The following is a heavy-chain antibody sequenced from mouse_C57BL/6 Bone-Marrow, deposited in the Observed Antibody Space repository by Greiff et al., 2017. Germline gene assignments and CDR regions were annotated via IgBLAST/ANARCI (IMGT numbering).Heavy chain of an antibody. J-gene: IGHJ4*01. CDR1: GYTFTGYW. CDR2: ILPGSGST. CDR3: ITTVVAGYYYAMDY. Sequence: VQLQQSGAELMKPGASVKLSCKATGYTFTGYWIEWVKQRPGHGLEWIGEILPGSGSTNYNETFKGKATFTADTSSNTAYMQLSSLTTEDSAIYYCITTVVAGYYYAMDYWGQGTSVTVSS. V-gene: IGHV1-9*01. D-gene: IGHD1-1*01.